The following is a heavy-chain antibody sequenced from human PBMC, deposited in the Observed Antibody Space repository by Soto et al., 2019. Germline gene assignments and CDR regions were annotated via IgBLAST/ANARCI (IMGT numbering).Heavy chain of an antibody. Sequence: GASVKVSCKASGYTFTSYGISWVRQAPGQGLEWMGWISAYNGNTNYAQKLQGRVTMTTDTSTSTAYMELRSLRSDDTAVYYCARKAQSRYSSGWFDPWGQGTLVTVSS. D-gene: IGHD6-19*01. CDR2: ISAYNGNT. V-gene: IGHV1-18*01. CDR3: ARKAQSRYSSGWFDP. J-gene: IGHJ5*02. CDR1: GYTFTSYG.